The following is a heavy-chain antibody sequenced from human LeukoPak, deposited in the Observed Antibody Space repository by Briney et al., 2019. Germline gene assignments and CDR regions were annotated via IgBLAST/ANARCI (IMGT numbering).Heavy chain of an antibody. V-gene: IGHV1-2*02. CDR2: INPNSGGT. D-gene: IGHD6-25*01. J-gene: IGHJ3*02. CDR3: ARERGGHEALDI. Sequence: ASVKVSCKASGYTFTGYHNHWVRQAPGQGLEWMGWINPNSGGTNYAQKFQGRVTMTRDTSISTVYMEVSRLRPDDTALYYCARERGGHEALDIWGQGTMVTVSS. CDR1: GYTFTGYH.